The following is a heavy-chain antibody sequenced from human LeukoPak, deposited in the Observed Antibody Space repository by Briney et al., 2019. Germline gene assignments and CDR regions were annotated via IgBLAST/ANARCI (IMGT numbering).Heavy chain of an antibody. D-gene: IGHD3-22*01. J-gene: IGHJ4*02. CDR3: ARGDSSGYSSFDY. V-gene: IGHV1-69*05. CDR1: GGTFSSYA. CDR2: IIPIFGTA. Sequence: SVKVSCKASGGTFSSYAISWVRQAPGQGLEWMGGIIPIFGTANYAQKFQGRVTITTDESTSTAYMELSSLRSEETAVYYCARGDSSGYSSFDYWGQGTLATVSS.